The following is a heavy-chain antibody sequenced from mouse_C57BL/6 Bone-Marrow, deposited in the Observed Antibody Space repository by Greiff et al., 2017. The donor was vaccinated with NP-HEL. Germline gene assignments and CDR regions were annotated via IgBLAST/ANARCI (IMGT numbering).Heavy chain of an antibody. CDR1: GYSITSDY. J-gene: IGHJ1*03. CDR2: ISYSGST. V-gene: IGHV3-8*01. D-gene: IGHD1-1*01. CDR3: ARNYGSSYLWYFDV. Sequence: EVKVIESGPGLAKPSQTLSLTCSVTGYSITSDYWNWIRKFPGNKLEYMGYISYSGSTYYNPSLKSRISITRDTSKNQYYLQLNSVTTEDTATYYCARNYGSSYLWYFDVWGTGTTVTVSS.